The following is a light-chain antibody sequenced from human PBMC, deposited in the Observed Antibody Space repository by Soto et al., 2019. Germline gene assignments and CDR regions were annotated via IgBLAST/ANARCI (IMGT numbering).Light chain of an antibody. CDR1: TSNIGNNY. CDR3: SSYTRGSTPVI. J-gene: IGLJ2*01. V-gene: IGLV2-14*03. CDR2: DVT. Sequence: QSVLTQSPSVSAAPGQTVTISCSGTTSNIGNNYVSWYQLLPETAPKLMIYDVTNRPSGVSNRFSGSKSGNTASLTISGLQAEDEADYYCSSYTRGSTPVIFGGGTKVTVL.